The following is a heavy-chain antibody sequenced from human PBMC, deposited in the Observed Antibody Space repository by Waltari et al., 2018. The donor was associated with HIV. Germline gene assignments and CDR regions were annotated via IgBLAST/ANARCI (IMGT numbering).Heavy chain of an antibody. Sequence: QVKLVESGGGVVQTGRCLRLSCAASGLRLRGYGMHWVRQAPGKGLEWVAVISYDGSNKYYADSVKGRFTISRDNSKNTLYLQMNSLRAEDTAVYYCAIDYFVVVTAAGPFDPWGQGTLVTVSS. CDR1: GLRLRGYG. J-gene: IGHJ5*02. CDR2: ISYDGSNK. V-gene: IGHV3-30*03. CDR3: AIDYFVVVTAAGPFDP. D-gene: IGHD2-21*02.